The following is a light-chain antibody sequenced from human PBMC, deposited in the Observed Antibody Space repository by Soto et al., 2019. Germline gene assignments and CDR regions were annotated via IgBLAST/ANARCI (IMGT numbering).Light chain of an antibody. J-gene: IGKJ1*01. Sequence: DIQMTQSPSTLSASLGDRVTITCRASQTFTGWLAWYQQKPRKAPKLLISDASKLESGVPSRFSGSGSGTEFTLTISSLQPDDFETYYCHQYDSYSGTFGQGTKVDIK. CDR1: QTFTGW. CDR3: HQYDSYSGT. V-gene: IGKV1-5*01. CDR2: DAS.